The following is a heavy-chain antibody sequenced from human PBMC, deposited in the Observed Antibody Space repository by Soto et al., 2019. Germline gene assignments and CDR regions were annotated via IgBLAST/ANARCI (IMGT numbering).Heavy chain of an antibody. J-gene: IGHJ4*02. Sequence: SVKVSCKASGGTFNNYAISWVRQAPGQGLEWMGGIIPLFGTPNYAQKFQGRVTITADESTSTAYMEQRGLRSEDTAVYYCARGVHYDSSGYYYFYWGQGALVTVSS. V-gene: IGHV1-69*13. D-gene: IGHD3-22*01. CDR1: GGTFNNYA. CDR2: IIPLFGTP. CDR3: ARGVHYDSSGYYYFY.